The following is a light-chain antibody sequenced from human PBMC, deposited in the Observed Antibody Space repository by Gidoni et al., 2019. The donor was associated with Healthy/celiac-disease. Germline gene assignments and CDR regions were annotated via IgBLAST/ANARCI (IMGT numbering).Light chain of an antibody. CDR1: SSDVGIYNL. CDR3: CSYAGSSTFYV. Sequence: QSALTQPASVSGSPGQPITISCTGTSSDVGIYNLVSWYQQHPGKAPKLMIYEGSTRPSGVSNRFSGSKSGTTASLTISGLQAEDEADYYCCSYAGSSTFYVFGTGTKVTVL. V-gene: IGLV2-23*01. CDR2: EGS. J-gene: IGLJ1*01.